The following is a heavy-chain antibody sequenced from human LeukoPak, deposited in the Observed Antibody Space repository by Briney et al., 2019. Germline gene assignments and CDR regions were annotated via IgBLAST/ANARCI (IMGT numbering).Heavy chain of an antibody. CDR3: ARGVAVAGGFAFDY. V-gene: IGHV3-33*01. CDR2: IWYDGSNK. CDR1: GFTFSSYG. J-gene: IGHJ4*02. Sequence: SGGSLRLSCAASGFTFSSYGMHWVRQAPGKGLEWVAVIWYDGSNKCYADSVKGRFTISRDNSKNTLYLQMNSLRAEDTAVYYCARGVAVAGGFAFDYWGQGTLVTVSS. D-gene: IGHD6-19*01.